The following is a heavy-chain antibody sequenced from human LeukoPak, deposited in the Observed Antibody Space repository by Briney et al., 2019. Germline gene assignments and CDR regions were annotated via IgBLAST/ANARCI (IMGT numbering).Heavy chain of an antibody. CDR2: IYYSGST. CDR1: GDSISSYY. J-gene: IGHJ3*02. V-gene: IGHV4-59*01. D-gene: IGHD3-16*01. Sequence: SETLSLTCTVSGDSISSYYWSWIRQPPGKGLEWIGYIYYSGSTKYNPSLKSRVTISVGTSKSQFSLKLSSVTAADTAVYDCERARGGSHGAFDIWGQGTMVTVSS. CDR3: ERARGGSHGAFDI.